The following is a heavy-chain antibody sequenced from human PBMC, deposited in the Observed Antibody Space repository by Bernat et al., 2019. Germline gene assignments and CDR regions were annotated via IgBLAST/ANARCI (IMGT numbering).Heavy chain of an antibody. CDR2: IKSKTDGGTT. Sequence: VQLVESGGGVVQPGRSLRLSCAASGFTFSNAWMNWVRQAPGKGLEWVGRIKSKTDGGTTDYVAPVKGRFTISSDDSKNTLYLQMNSLKTEDTAVSSFSSFTYYYDSSCYYSAPFDYWGQGTLVTVSS. CDR1: GFTFSNAW. D-gene: IGHD3-22*01. J-gene: IGHJ4*02. CDR3: SSFTYYYDSSCYYSAPFDY. V-gene: IGHV3-15*07.